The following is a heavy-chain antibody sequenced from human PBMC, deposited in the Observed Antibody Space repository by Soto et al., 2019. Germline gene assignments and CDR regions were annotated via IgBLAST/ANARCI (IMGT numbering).Heavy chain of an antibody. CDR1: GGTFSSYT. CDR2: IIPILGIA. CDR3: ARSVKYYDIATTGMDV. D-gene: IGHD3-9*01. V-gene: IGHV1-69*02. J-gene: IGHJ6*02. Sequence: QVQLVQSGAEVKKPGSSVKVSCKASGGTFSSYTISWVRQAPGQGLEWMGRIIPILGIANYAQKFQGRVTIAPVKSTTXAYMELSSLRSEDTAVYYCARSVKYYDIATTGMDVWGQGTTVTVSS.